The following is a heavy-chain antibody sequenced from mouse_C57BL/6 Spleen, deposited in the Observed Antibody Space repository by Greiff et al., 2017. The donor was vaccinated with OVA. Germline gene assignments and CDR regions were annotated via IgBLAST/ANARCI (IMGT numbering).Heavy chain of an antibody. Sequence: ESGPGLVKPSQSLSLTCSVTGYSITSGYYWNWIRQFPGNKLEWMGYISYDGSNNYNPSLKNRISITRDTSKNRFFLKLNSVTTEDTATYYCARKDYVTGFAYWGQGTLVTVSA. V-gene: IGHV3-6*01. D-gene: IGHD1-3*01. J-gene: IGHJ3*01. CDR3: ARKDYVTGFAY. CDR1: GYSITSGYY. CDR2: ISYDGSN.